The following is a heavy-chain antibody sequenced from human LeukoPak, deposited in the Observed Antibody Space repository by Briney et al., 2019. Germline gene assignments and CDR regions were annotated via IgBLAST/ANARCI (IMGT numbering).Heavy chain of an antibody. Sequence: LTGGSLRLSCAASGFTFSSYAMSWVRQAPGKGLEWVSAISGSGGSTYYADSVKGRFTISRNNSKNTLYLQMNSLRAEDTAVYYCAKYGVAEQWLVLDYYGMDVWGQGTTVTVSS. CDR1: GFTFSSYA. J-gene: IGHJ6*02. D-gene: IGHD6-19*01. CDR3: AKYGVAEQWLVLDYYGMDV. CDR2: ISGSGGST. V-gene: IGHV3-23*01.